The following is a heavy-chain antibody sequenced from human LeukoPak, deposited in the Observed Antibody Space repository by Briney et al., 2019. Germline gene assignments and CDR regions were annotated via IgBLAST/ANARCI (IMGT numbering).Heavy chain of an antibody. CDR3: ARVPGVPAALPDY. CDR1: GYSITSYY. V-gene: IGHV1-2*02. CDR2: INPNSGGT. D-gene: IGHD2-2*01. Sequence: ASVKVSCKASGYSITSYYMHWVRQAPGQGLEWMGWINPNSGGTNYAQKFQGRVTMTRDTSISTAYMELSRLRSDDTAVYYCARVPGVPAALPDYWGQGTLVTVSS. J-gene: IGHJ4*02.